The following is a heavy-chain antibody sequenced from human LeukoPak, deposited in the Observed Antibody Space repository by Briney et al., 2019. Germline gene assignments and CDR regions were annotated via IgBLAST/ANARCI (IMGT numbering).Heavy chain of an antibody. J-gene: IGHJ4*02. D-gene: IGHD3/OR15-3a*01. CDR1: GYTFISYG. V-gene: IGHV1-18*01. Sequence: GASVKVSCKASGYTFISYGISWVRQAPGQGLEWMGWINPNNGDTNFAQKFQGRVAMTRDTSMNTVYMELSSLRSDDTAVYYCARRGYEFSDLDNWGQGTLVTVSS. CDR3: ARRGYEFSDLDN. CDR2: INPNNGDT.